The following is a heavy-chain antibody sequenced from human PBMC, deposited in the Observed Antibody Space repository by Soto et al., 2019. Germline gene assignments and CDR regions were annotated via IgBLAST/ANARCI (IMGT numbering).Heavy chain of an antibody. CDR1: GFTFINYA. CDR3: AKDGGVYSYEL. Sequence: EVQLLESGGGLVQPGGSLRLSCAASGFTFINYAMHWVRRPPGKGLEWVSSISGRGTESYYADSVKGRFTTSRDNSRNTLSLQMNSLRAEDTAIYYCAKDGGVYSYELWGQGTLVTVSS. CDR2: ISGRGTES. J-gene: IGHJ4*02. V-gene: IGHV3-23*01. D-gene: IGHD5-18*01.